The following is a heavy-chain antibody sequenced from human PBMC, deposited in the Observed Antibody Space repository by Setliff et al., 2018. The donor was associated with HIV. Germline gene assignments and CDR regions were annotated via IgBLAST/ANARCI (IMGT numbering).Heavy chain of an antibody. V-gene: IGHV4-39*02. Sequence: SETLSLTCTVSGGSISSSSYYWGWIRQPPGKGLEWIGSIYYSGSTYSNPSLKSRVAISVDTSKNQFSLKLSSVTAADTAVYYCARDQRLSYWGQGTLVTVSS. J-gene: IGHJ4*02. CDR2: IYYSGST. CDR3: ARDQRLSY. CDR1: GGSISSSSYY.